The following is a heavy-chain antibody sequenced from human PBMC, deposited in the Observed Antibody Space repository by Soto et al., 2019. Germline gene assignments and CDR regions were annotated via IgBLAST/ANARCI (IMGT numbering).Heavy chain of an antibody. V-gene: IGHV3-23*01. CDR2: ISGSGGRT. J-gene: IGHJ3*02. D-gene: IGHD4-17*01. CDR3: AKEGDYLVVDI. CDR1: GFTFSSYA. Sequence: GGSLRLSCAASGFTFSSYAMSWVRQAPGKGLEWVSAISGSGGRTYYADSGKGRFTISRENSKNTLYLQMNSLRAEDTAVYYCAKEGDYLVVDIWGQGTMVTVSS.